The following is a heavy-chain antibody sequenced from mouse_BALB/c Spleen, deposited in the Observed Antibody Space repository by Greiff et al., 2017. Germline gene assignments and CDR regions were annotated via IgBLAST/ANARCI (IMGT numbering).Heavy chain of an antibody. Sequence: EVQRVESGGGLVKPGGSLKLSCAASGFTFSDYYMYWVRQTPEKRLEWVATISDGGSYTYYPDSVKGRFTISRDNAKNNLYLQMSSLKSEDTAMYYCARWNYYGSGAMDYWGQGTSVTVSS. CDR1: GFTFSDYY. CDR3: ARWNYYGSGAMDY. J-gene: IGHJ4*01. D-gene: IGHD1-1*01. CDR2: ISDGGSYT. V-gene: IGHV5-4*02.